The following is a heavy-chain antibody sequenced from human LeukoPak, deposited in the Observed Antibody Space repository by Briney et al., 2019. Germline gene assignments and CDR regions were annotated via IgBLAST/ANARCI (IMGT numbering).Heavy chain of an antibody. CDR3: AKVDLDYTNYVGPFDY. V-gene: IGHV3-23*01. CDR2: ISGSGGST. Sequence: GGSLRLSCAASGFTFSSYAMSWVRQAPGKGLEWVSAISGSGGSTYYADSVKGRFTISRDNSENTLYLQMNSLRAEDTAVHYCAKVDLDYTNYVGPFDYWGQGTLVTVSS. CDR1: GFTFSSYA. J-gene: IGHJ4*02. D-gene: IGHD4-11*01.